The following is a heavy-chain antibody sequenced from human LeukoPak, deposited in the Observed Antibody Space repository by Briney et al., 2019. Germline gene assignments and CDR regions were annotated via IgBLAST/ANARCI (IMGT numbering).Heavy chain of an antibody. Sequence: GASVKVSCKTSGYSFTNYGITWVRQAPGQGLEWMGWISGYNSKTFYAQKFQGRVTMTTDTSTSTVYMELRSLTSDDTAVYYCARTPIYYFDNSGYYNWGQGTLVTVPS. V-gene: IGHV1-18*01. CDR3: ARTPIYYFDNSGYYN. D-gene: IGHD3-22*01. J-gene: IGHJ4*02. CDR2: ISGYNSKT. CDR1: GYSFTNYG.